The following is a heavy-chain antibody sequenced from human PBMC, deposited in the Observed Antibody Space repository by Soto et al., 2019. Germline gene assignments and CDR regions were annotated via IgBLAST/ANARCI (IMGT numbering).Heavy chain of an antibody. J-gene: IGHJ4*02. Sequence: SETLSLTCAVYGGSFSGYYWSWIRQPPGKGLEWIGEINHSGSTNDNPSLKSRVTISVDTSKNQFSLKLSSVTAADTAVYYCARDCSSTSCYGFDYWGQGTLVTVSS. CDR3: ARDCSSTSCYGFDY. CDR2: INHSGST. V-gene: IGHV4-34*01. D-gene: IGHD2-2*01. CDR1: GGSFSGYY.